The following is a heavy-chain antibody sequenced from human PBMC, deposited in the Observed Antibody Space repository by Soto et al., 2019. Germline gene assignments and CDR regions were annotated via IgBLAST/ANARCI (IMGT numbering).Heavy chain of an antibody. CDR1: GYSFTSYW. CDR2: IYPGDSDT. V-gene: IGHV5-51*01. J-gene: IGHJ5*02. CDR3: ARHVTMVRGVNNWFDP. D-gene: IGHD3-10*01. Sequence: GESLKISCKGSGYSFTSYWIGWVRQMPGKGLEWMGIIYPGDSDTRYSPSFQGQVTISADKSISTAYLQWSSLKASDTAMYYCARHVTMVRGVNNWFDPWGQGTLVTVS.